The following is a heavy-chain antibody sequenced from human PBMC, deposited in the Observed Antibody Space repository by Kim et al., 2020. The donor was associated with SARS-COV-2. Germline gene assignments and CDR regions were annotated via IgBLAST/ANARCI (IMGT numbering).Heavy chain of an antibody. J-gene: IGHJ2*01. CDR3: ARPLEYCSSTSCHSYWYFDL. Sequence: GGSLRLSCAASGFTFSSYGMHWVRQAQGKGMEWVAVIWYDGSNKYYADSVKGRFTISRDNSKNTLYLQMNSLRAEDTAVYYCARPLEYCSSTSCHSYWYFDLWGRGTLVTVSS. D-gene: IGHD2-2*01. V-gene: IGHV3-33*01. CDR2: IWYDGSNK. CDR1: GFTFSSYG.